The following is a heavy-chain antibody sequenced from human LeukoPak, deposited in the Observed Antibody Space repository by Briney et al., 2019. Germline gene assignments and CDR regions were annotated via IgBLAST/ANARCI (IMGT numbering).Heavy chain of an antibody. CDR1: GFTFSTYA. V-gene: IGHV3-23*01. CDR2: ISGSGGST. D-gene: IGHD7-27*01. Sequence: QSGGSLRLSCAASGFTFSTYAMSWLRQAPGEGLEWVSAISGSGGSTQYADSVKGRFTISRDNSKNTLYLQINSLRAEDTAIYNCAKDRRNWGPRVDYWGQGTLVTVSS. CDR3: AKDRRNWGPRVDY. J-gene: IGHJ4*02.